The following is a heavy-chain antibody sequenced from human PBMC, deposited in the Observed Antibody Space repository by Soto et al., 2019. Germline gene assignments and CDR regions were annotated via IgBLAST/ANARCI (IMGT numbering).Heavy chain of an antibody. Sequence: QVQLQELGPGLVKPSQTLSLTCTVSGGSISSGDYYWSWIRQPPGKALEWIGYIYYIGGTYYNPSLTGRVTISVDTSKNQSSLKLSSVTAADTAVYYCARGVSLPANFEYWGQGTLVTVSS. D-gene: IGHD3-16*01. J-gene: IGHJ4*02. CDR2: IYYIGGT. CDR3: ARGVSLPANFEY. CDR1: GGSISSGDYY. V-gene: IGHV4-30-4*01.